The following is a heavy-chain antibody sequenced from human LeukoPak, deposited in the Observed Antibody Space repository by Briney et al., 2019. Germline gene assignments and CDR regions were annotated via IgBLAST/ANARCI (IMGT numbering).Heavy chain of an antibody. J-gene: IGHJ4*02. D-gene: IGHD1-26*01. V-gene: IGHV3-11*04. CDR2: ISSTSNTM. CDR1: GFTFSDHY. CDR3: ATESGTYSGTCFDY. Sequence: PGGSLRLSCAASGFTFSDHYIDWVRQAPGKGPEWISYISSTSNTMYYADSVKGRFTISRDNAKNSLYLQMNSLRAEDTAVYYCATESGTYSGTCFDYWGQGTLVTVSS.